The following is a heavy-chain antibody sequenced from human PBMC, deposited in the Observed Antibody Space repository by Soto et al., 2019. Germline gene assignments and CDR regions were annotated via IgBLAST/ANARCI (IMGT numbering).Heavy chain of an antibody. CDR2: ISSFDGNT. CDR1: GYTLSSYN. CDR3: AREVRFNYGGDFDY. V-gene: IGHV1-18*04. Sequence: QVQLVQSGAEVKKPGASVKVSCKASGYTLSSYNINWVRQAPGQGLEWMGMISSFDGNTNYAQNLQRRVTMTTDTSANTAYMELRSLRSDDTAVYYCAREVRFNYGGDFDYWGQGTQVTVSS. J-gene: IGHJ4*02. D-gene: IGHD4-17*01.